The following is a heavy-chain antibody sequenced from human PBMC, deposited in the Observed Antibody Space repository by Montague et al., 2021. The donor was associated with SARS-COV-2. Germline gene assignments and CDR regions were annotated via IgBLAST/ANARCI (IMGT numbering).Heavy chain of an antibody. CDR2: VHYTGST. J-gene: IGHJ4*02. V-gene: IGHV4-59*01. Sequence: SETLSLTCEVSGDAISSYYWSWIRQSPGKGLEWIGYVHYTGSTKYNPSLKTRVTQSLGTPKNHFSLKLRSVTAADTAIYYCARAQNTCFIANCVNYFDVWGLGALVTVSS. D-gene: IGHD1-1*01. CDR1: GDAISSYY. CDR3: ARAQNTCFIANCVNYFDV.